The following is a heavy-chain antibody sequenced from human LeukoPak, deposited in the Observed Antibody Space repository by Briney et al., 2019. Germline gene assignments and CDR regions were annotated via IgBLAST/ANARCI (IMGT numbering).Heavy chain of an antibody. CDR2: ISSSGSTI. J-gene: IGHJ4*02. V-gene: IGHV3-11*04. D-gene: IGHD5-24*01. CDR1: GFTFSDYY. Sequence: KPGGSLRLSCAASGFTFSDYYMSWIRQAPGKGLEWVSHISSSGSTIYYADSVKGRFTISRDNVKNSLYLQMNSLRAEDTAVYYCARDPELASGYSDYWGQGTLVTVSS. CDR3: ARDPELASGYSDY.